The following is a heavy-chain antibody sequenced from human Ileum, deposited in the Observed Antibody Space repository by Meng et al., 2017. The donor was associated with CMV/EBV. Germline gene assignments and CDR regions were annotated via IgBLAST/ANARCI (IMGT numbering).Heavy chain of an antibody. CDR1: GGSFSEYH. J-gene: IGHJ4*02. Sequence: QVQLQPGGAGLLKPSEPLSLRCAVYGGSFSEYHWSWIRQPPGKGLEWIGEINHGGSSNYNPSLKSRVTISVDRSRNQVSLKLTSVTAADTAVYYCARASPQRRFLSYWGQGTLVTVSS. V-gene: IGHV4-34*01. D-gene: IGHD3-3*01. CDR2: INHGGSS. CDR3: ARASPQRRFLSY.